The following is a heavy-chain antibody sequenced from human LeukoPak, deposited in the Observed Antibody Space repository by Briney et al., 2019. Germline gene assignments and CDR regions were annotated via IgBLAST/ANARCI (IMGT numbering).Heavy chain of an antibody. J-gene: IGHJ4*02. D-gene: IGHD1-26*01. CDR1: GFPFSSYW. Sequence: GGSLRLSCAASGFPFSSYWMHWVRQAPGKGLVWVSRIDTDGSYTSYADSVKGRFTISRDNAQNTLYLQMNNLRAEDTAVYYCATDMTGAKDHWGQGTLVTVSS. CDR2: IDTDGSYT. V-gene: IGHV3-74*01. CDR3: ATDMTGAKDH.